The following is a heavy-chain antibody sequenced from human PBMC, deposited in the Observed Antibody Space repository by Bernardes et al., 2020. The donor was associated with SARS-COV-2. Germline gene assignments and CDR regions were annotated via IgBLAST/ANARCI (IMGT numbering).Heavy chain of an antibody. CDR2: ISSNGGST. Sequence: GGSLRLSCAASGFTFSSYAMHWVRQAPGKGLEYVSAISSNGGSTYYANSVKGRFTISRDNSKNTLYLQMGSLRAEDMAVYYCAKVQAILWIRPYYSAMDVWGQGTTVAVSS. CDR1: GFTFSSYA. D-gene: IGHD5-18*01. CDR3: AKVQAILWIRPYYSAMDV. J-gene: IGHJ6*02. V-gene: IGHV3-64*01.